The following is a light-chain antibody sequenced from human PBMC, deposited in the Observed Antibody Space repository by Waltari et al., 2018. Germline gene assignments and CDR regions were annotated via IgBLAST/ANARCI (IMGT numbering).Light chain of an antibody. J-gene: IGLJ2*01. CDR3: SAHTITRHVV. Sequence: QSALTQPASVSGSPGPSITISCAGRGTDIGYSDYVSWYQQYPDHVPKLLIYDVSQRPSGISTRFSGSKSGNTAFLTISGLQADDEADYYCSAHTITRHVVFGGGTKVTVL. CDR1: GTDIGYSDY. V-gene: IGLV2-14*03. CDR2: DVS.